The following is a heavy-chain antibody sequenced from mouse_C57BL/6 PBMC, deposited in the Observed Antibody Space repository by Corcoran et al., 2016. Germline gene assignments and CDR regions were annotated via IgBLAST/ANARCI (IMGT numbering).Heavy chain of an antibody. V-gene: IGHV1-19*01. CDR2: INPYNGGT. CDR1: GYTFTDYY. Sequence: EVQLQQSGPVLVKPGASVKMSCKAFGYTFTDYYMNWVKQGHGKSLEWIGVINPYNGGTSYNQKFKGKATLTVDKSSSTAYMELNSLTSEDSAVYYCASPYDYDVAWFAYWGQGTLVTVSA. D-gene: IGHD2-4*01. J-gene: IGHJ3*01. CDR3: ASPYDYDVAWFAY.